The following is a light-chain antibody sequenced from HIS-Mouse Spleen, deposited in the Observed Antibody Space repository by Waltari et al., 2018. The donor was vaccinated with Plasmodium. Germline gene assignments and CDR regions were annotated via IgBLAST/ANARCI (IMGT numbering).Light chain of an antibody. CDR1: QSLLHSNGYNY. J-gene: IGKJ2*01. V-gene: IGKV2-28*01. CDR2: SGS. CDR3: MQALQAPYT. Sequence: DIVMTQSPLSLPVTPGEPASISCRSSQSLLHSNGYNYLDWYLQKPGQSPQLLIYSGSNRASAVPDRFSGSGSGTDVTLKISRVEAEDVWVYYCMQALQAPYTFGQGTKLEIK.